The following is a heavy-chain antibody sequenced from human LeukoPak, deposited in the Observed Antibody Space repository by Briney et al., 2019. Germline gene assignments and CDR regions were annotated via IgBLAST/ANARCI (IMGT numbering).Heavy chain of an antibody. CDR2: INTDTGNP. J-gene: IGHJ4*02. D-gene: IGHD2-2*01. V-gene: IGHV7-4-1*02. Sequence: ASVKVSCKASGYTFTEYSVTWVRQAPGQGLEWMGWINTDTGNPTYAQGFTGRFVFSLDTSVSTAYLQISSLKAEDTAVYYCARGRRYCSSTTCYGMYYSDYWGQGTLVTVSS. CDR3: ARGRRYCSSTTCYGMYYSDY. CDR1: GYTFTEYS.